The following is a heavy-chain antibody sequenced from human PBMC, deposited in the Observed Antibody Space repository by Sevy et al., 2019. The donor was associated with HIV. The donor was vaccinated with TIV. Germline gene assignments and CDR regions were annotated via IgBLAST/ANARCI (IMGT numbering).Heavy chain of an antibody. Sequence: SETLSLTCAVSGYSINSGYYWGWIRQPPGKGLEWIGSLYHDGSTSFKPSLKSQVTISVETSKNQFSLKLTSVTAADTAVYYCARGGYYDTSGYYSYYFDYWGQGTLVTVSS. V-gene: IGHV4-38-2*01. CDR3: ARGGYYDTSGYYSYYFDY. CDR1: GYSINSGYY. CDR2: LYHDGST. D-gene: IGHD3-22*01. J-gene: IGHJ4*02.